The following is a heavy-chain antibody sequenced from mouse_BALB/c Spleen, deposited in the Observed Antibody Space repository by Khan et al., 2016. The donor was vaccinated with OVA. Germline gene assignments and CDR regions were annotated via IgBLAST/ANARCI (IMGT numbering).Heavy chain of an antibody. CDR2: ISTYYGNT. V-gene: IGHV1S137*01. D-gene: IGHD2-2*01. J-gene: IGHJ4*01. CDR1: GYTFTDYA. Sequence: QVQLQQSGPELVRPGVSVKLSCKGSGYTFTDYAKHWVKQSHAKSLEWIGVISTYYGNTNYNQKLKGKATMTVDKYYSTAYMELARLTSEDSSIYYCSRTVYYGSWNYAIDYCGQGTSVTVSS. CDR3: SRTVYYGSWNYAIDY.